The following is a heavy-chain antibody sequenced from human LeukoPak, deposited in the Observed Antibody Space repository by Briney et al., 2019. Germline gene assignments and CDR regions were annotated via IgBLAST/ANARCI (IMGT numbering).Heavy chain of an antibody. J-gene: IGHJ4*02. V-gene: IGHV3-66*01. D-gene: IGHD2-15*01. Sequence: GGSLRLSCAASGFTVSSNYMSWGRQAPGKGLEWVSVIYSGGSTYYADSVKGRFTISRDNSKNTLYLQMNGLRAEDTAVYYCASRTEGYCSGGSCFDFDYWGQGTLVTVSS. CDR2: IYSGGST. CDR3: ASRTEGYCSGGSCFDFDY. CDR1: GFTVSSNY.